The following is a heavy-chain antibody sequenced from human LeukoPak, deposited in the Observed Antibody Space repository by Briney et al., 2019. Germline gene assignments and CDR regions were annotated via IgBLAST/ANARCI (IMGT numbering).Heavy chain of an antibody. CDR1: GYSFTSYW. J-gene: IGHJ6*02. D-gene: IGHD3-3*01. Sequence: GAPLKISCKGSGYSFTSYWIGWVRQMPGKGLGWMGIIYPGDSDTRYSPSFQGQVTISADKSISTASLQWSSLKASDTAMYYCARHYYDFWSGYPFKASYYYYGMDVWGQGTTVTVSS. CDR3: ARHYYDFWSGYPFKASYYYYGMDV. V-gene: IGHV5-51*01. CDR2: IYPGDSDT.